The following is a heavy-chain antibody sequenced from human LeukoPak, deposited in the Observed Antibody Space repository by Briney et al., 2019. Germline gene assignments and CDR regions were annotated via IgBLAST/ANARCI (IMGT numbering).Heavy chain of an antibody. CDR2: ISCSGSHT. Sequence: GGSLRLSCAASGFTFSDYYMRWIRQAPGKGLEWLSYISCSGSHTTYADSVRGRFTISRDNAKNSLSLQVNRLRADDTAVYYCARVGSTVAAGAPDYWGQGTLVTVSS. J-gene: IGHJ4*02. V-gene: IGHV3-11*06. D-gene: IGHD6-13*01. CDR1: GFTFSDYY. CDR3: ARVGSTVAAGAPDY.